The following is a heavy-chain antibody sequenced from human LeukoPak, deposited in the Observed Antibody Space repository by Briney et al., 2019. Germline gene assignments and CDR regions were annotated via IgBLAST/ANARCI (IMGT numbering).Heavy chain of an antibody. D-gene: IGHD3-22*01. Sequence: GGSLRLSCAASGFIFSSHWMSWVRQAPGKGLEWVANIKQDGSEKYYADSVKGRFTISRDNAKNSLYLQMNSLRADDTAVYYCARDSVHGYYDSSGYSALFDYWGQGTLVTVSS. CDR3: ARDSVHGYYDSSGYSALFDY. J-gene: IGHJ4*02. CDR2: IKQDGSEK. V-gene: IGHV3-7*01. CDR1: GFIFSSHW.